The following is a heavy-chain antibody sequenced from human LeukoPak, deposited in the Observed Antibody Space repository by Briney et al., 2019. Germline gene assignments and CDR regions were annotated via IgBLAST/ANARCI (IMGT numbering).Heavy chain of an antibody. CDR3: AKAVGSGSYRHSDC. CDR1: GFTFSRYA. CDR2: ISGSADTT. D-gene: IGHD3-10*01. V-gene: IGHV3-23*01. Sequence: LPGGSLSLSCAASGFTFSRYAMTWVRQVPGKGLEWVSFISGSADTTYYAESVKGRFTISRDNSKNTLYLHMNSLTADDTAVYFCAKAVGSGSYRHSDCWGQGTLVTVSS. J-gene: IGHJ4*02.